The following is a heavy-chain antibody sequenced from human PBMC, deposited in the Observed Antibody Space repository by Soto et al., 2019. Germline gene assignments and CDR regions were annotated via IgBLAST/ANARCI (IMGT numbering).Heavy chain of an antibody. V-gene: IGHV4-61*08. Sequence: SETLSLTCTVSGGSISSADYYWNWIRQPPGKGLEWIGLIYYTGSTSYNPSLKSRVTISMDTSKNQFSLKLTSVTAADTAVYYCASALYCSGGSCSFDPWGQGTLVTVSS. CDR2: IYYTGST. J-gene: IGHJ5*02. CDR1: GGSISSADYY. D-gene: IGHD2-15*01. CDR3: ASALYCSGGSCSFDP.